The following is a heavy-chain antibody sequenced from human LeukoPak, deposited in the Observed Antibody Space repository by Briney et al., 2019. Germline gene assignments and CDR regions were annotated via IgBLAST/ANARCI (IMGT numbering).Heavy chain of an antibody. CDR2: ISSSSSYI. J-gene: IGHJ6*02. Sequence: GGSLRLSCAASGFTFSSYSMNWVRQAPGKGLEWVSSISSSSSYIYYADSVKGRFTISRDNAKNSLYLQMNSLGAEDTAVYYCARVPLLSSSWYVSYYYYGMDVWGQGTTVTVSS. D-gene: IGHD6-13*01. CDR3: ARVPLLSSSWYVSYYYYGMDV. CDR1: GFTFSSYS. V-gene: IGHV3-21*01.